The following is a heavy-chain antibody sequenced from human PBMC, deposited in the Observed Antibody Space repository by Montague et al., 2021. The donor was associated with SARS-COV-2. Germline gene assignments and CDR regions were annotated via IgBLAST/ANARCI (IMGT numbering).Heavy chain of an antibody. V-gene: IGHV4-59*08. CDR3: AGLGLRYLDWLLLGEGYFDY. CDR1: GGSISSYY. D-gene: IGHD3-9*01. Sequence: SETLSLTCTVSGGSISSYYWSWIRQPPGKGLEWIGYIYYSGSTNYNPSLKSRVTISVDTSKNQFSLKLSSVTAADTAVYYCAGLGLRYLDWLLLGEGYFDYWGQGALVTVSS. J-gene: IGHJ4*02. CDR2: IYYSGST.